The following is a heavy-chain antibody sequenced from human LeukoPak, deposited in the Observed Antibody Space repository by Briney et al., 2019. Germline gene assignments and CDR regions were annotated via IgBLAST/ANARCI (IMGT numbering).Heavy chain of an antibody. V-gene: IGHV1-8*01. Sequence: ASVKVSCKASGYTFTSYDINWVRQATGQGLEWMGWMNPNSGNTGYAQKFQGRVTMTRNTSISTAYKELSSLRSEDTAVYYCARGKWASYYDSSGYPGGNYWGQGTLVTVSS. CDR1: GYTFTSYD. J-gene: IGHJ4*02. CDR2: MNPNSGNT. CDR3: ARGKWASYYDSSGYPGGNY. D-gene: IGHD3-22*01.